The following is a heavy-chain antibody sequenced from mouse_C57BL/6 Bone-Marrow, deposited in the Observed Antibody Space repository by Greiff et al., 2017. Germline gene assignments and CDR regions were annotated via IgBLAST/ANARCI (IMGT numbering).Heavy chain of an antibody. CDR3: ATYEDYFDY. D-gene: IGHD2-3*01. CDR2: IYPGDGDT. J-gene: IGHJ2*01. V-gene: IGHV1-82*01. Sequence: QVQLQQSGPELVKPGASVKISCKASGYAFSSSWMNWVKQRPGKGLEWIGRIYPGDGDTNYNGKFKGKATLTADKSSSTAYMQLSSLTSEDSAVYFCATYEDYFDYWGQGTTLTVSS. CDR1: GYAFSSSW.